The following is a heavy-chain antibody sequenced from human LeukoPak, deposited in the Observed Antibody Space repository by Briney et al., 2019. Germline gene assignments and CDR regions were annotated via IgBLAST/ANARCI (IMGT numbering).Heavy chain of an antibody. V-gene: IGHV3-15*01. CDR1: GFTFSHAW. J-gene: IGHJ5*02. D-gene: IGHD3-10*01. Sequence: PGGSLRLSCAASGFTFSHAWMSWVRQAPGKGLELVARIKNKPDGGTSDYTAPVKGRFTISRDDSKSTLYLQMNSLKTEDTAVYYCTVVNYGSGSYPLGSWGQGTLVTVSS. CDR2: IKNKPDGGTS. CDR3: TVVNYGSGSYPLGS.